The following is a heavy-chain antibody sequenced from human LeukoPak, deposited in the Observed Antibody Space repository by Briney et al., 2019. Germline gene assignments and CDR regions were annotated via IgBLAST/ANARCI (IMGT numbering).Heavy chain of an antibody. CDR2: ISGSGGST. V-gene: IGHV3-23*01. CDR1: GFTFSSYA. D-gene: IGHD6-13*01. Sequence: GSLRLSCAASGFTFSSYAMSWVRQAPGKGLEWVSAISGSGGSTYYADSVKGRFTISRDNSKNTLYLQMNSLRAEDTAVYYCATYIAAAEQFDYWGQGTLVTVSS. J-gene: IGHJ4*02. CDR3: ATYIAAAEQFDY.